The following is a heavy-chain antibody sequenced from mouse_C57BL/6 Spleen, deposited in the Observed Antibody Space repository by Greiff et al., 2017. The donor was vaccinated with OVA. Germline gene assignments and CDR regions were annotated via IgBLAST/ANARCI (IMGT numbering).Heavy chain of an antibody. Sequence: EVTLVVSGGGLVQPGGSLKLSCAASGFTFSDYGMAWVRQAPRKGPEWVAFISNLAYSIYYADTVTGRFTISRENAKNTLYLEMSSLRSEDTAMYYCARRGEYDYDGYWYFDVWGTGTTVTVSS. D-gene: IGHD2-4*01. CDR2: ISNLAYSI. CDR1: GFTFSDYG. CDR3: ARRGEYDYDGYWYFDV. V-gene: IGHV5-15*04. J-gene: IGHJ1*03.